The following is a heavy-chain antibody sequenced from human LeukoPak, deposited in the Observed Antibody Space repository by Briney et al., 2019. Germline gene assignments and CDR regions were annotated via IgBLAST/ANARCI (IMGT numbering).Heavy chain of an antibody. CDR1: GGTFSSYA. J-gene: IGHJ5*02. Sequence: RAASVKVSCKASGGTFSSYAISWVRQAPGQGLEWMGGIIPIFGSANYAQKFQGRVTITADESTSTAYMELSSLRSEDTAVYYCARDQLSGSYGAPSWFDPWGQGTLVTVSS. CDR3: ARDQLSGSYGAPSWFDP. D-gene: IGHD1-26*01. V-gene: IGHV1-69*13. CDR2: IIPIFGSA.